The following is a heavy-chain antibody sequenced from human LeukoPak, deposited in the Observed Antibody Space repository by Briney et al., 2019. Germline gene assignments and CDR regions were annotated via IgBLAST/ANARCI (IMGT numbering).Heavy chain of an antibody. V-gene: IGHV1-3*01. CDR1: GYTFTNYA. CDR3: ARAIYCSSTSCYYRPYYYGMDV. CDR2: INADNGNT. Sequence: WASVKVSCKDSGYTFTNYAVHWVRQAPGQRLEWMGWINADNGNTKYSQKLQGRVTITRDTSASTVYMEMSSLRSEDTAVYYCARAIYCSSTSCYYRPYYYGMDVWGKGTTVTVSS. J-gene: IGHJ6*04. D-gene: IGHD2-2*01.